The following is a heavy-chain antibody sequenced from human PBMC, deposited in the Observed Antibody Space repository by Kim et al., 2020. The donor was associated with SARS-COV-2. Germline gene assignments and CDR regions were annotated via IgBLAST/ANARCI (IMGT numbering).Heavy chain of an antibody. CDR2: ITGSGTRT. Sequence: GGSLRLSCAASGFTFSTYVMTWVRQAPGKGLEWVSGITGSGTRTYYTDSVKGRFTISRDNSKKTLFLQMNTLRDEDTAIYYCAKERLGCNTNSCDYYYYSAMDVWGQGTAVTVSS. CDR3: AKERLGCNTNSCDYYYYSAMDV. CDR1: GFTFSTYV. D-gene: IGHD2-2*01. V-gene: IGHV3-23*01. J-gene: IGHJ6*02.